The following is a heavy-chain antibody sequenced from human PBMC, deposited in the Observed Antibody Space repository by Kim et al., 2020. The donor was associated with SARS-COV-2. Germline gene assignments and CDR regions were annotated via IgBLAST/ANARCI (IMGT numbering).Heavy chain of an antibody. CDR3: AGGRNYYGSGSYPWFDP. D-gene: IGHD3-10*01. Sequence: SETLSLTCAVYGGSFSGYYWSWIRQPPGKGLEWIGEINHSGSTNYNPSLKSRVTISVDTSKNQFSLKLSSVTAADTAVYYCAGGRNYYGSGSYPWFDPWGQGTLVTVSS. J-gene: IGHJ5*02. V-gene: IGHV4-34*01. CDR1: GGSFSGYY. CDR2: INHSGST.